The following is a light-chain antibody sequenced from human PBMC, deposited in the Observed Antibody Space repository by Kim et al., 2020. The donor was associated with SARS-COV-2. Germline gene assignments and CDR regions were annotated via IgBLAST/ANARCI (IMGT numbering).Light chain of an antibody. CDR2: DAS. CDR1: QSISNW. V-gene: IGKV1-5*01. J-gene: IGKJ2*01. Sequence: DIQMTQSPSTLSASVGDRVTITCRASQSISNWLAWYQQKPGKAPKLLIYDASSLESGVPSRFSGSGSGTEFTLTISSLQPDDFATFYCQQYHSYTFGQGTKLEI. CDR3: QQYHSYT.